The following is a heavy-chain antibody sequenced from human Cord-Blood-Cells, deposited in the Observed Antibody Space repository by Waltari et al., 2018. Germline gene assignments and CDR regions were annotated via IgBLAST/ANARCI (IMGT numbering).Heavy chain of an antibody. J-gene: IGHJ3*02. CDR3: SRGRSWNYDAFDI. CDR2: IKPNSGGT. CDR1: GYTFTGHY. D-gene: IGHD1-7*01. Sequence: QVQLVQSGAEVKKPGASVKVSCKASGYTFTGHYMHWVRPAPGQGLALMGWIKPNSGGTNEAQKFPGRVTMTRDTSINTAYIGLSRLGSDDTAGYYWSRGRSWNYDAFDIWGQGTMVTVSS. V-gene: IGHV1-2*02.